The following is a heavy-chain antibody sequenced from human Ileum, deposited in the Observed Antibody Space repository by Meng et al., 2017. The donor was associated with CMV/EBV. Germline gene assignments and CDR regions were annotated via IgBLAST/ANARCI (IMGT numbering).Heavy chain of an antibody. CDR2: IFYTGNT. J-gene: IGHJ4*02. V-gene: IGHV4-61*08. CDR3: ARIPYRTGPYYFDW. Sequence: GSLRLSCTVSGGSVSSGDYYWSFIRQTPGKGLEWIGHIFYTGNTYCSPSLKSRVTILLDTSKNQFSLELTSLTAADTAIYYCARIPYRTGPYYFDWWGQGTLVTVSS. D-gene: IGHD3/OR15-3a*01. CDR1: GGSVSSGDYY.